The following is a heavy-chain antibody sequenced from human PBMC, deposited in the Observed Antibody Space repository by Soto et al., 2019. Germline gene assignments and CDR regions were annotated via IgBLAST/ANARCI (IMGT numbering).Heavy chain of an antibody. J-gene: IGHJ4*02. Sequence: SETLSLTCAVYGGSFSGYYWSWIRQPPGKGLEWIGEINHSGSTNYNPSLKSRVTISVDTSKNQFSLKLSSVTAADTAVYYCARQGSPTHFDYWGQGTLVTVSS. CDR1: GGSFSGYY. CDR3: ARQGSPTHFDY. V-gene: IGHV4-34*01. CDR2: INHSGST.